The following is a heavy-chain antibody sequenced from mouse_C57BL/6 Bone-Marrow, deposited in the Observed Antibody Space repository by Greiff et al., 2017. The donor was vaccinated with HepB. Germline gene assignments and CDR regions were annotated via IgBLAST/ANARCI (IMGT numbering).Heavy chain of an antibody. J-gene: IGHJ3*01. CDR3: ARNCIDWDGAY. CDR1: GYTFTSYW. Sequence: QVQLQQPGAELVKPGASVKLSCKASGYTFTSYWMHWVKQRPGQGLEWIGMIHPNSGSTNYNEKFKSKATLTVDKSSSTAYMQLSSLTSEDSAVYYCARNCIDWDGAYWGQGTLVTVSA. CDR2: IHPNSGST. V-gene: IGHV1-64*01. D-gene: IGHD4-1*01.